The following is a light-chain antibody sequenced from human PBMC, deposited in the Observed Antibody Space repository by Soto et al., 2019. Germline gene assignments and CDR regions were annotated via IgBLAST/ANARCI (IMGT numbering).Light chain of an antibody. V-gene: IGLV2-11*01. CDR1: SSDIGGYNY. CDR3: CSYAGSYV. J-gene: IGLJ1*01. CDR2: DDS. Sequence: QSALTQPRSVSGSPGQSVTISCTGTSSDIGGYNYVSWYQQHPDKAPKLMIYDDSKRPTGVPDRFSGSKSGNTASLTISGLQAEDEADYYCCSYAGSYVFGTGTKVTVL.